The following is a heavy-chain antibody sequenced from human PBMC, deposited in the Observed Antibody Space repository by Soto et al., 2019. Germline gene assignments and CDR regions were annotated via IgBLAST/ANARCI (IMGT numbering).Heavy chain of an antibody. V-gene: IGHV3-30*18. CDR2: MSYDGRNQ. J-gene: IGHJ4*02. Sequence: QVQLVESGGGVVQPGTSLRLSCSASGFTLSGVDMHWVRQAPGKGLEWVAVMSYDGRNQYYADSVKGRFTVSRDSSKSTLYLQMKSLRTEDAAVYYCAKGGWYTSSSRADCGGQGTLVTVSS. CDR1: GFTLSGVD. CDR3: AKGGWYTSSSRADC. D-gene: IGHD6-6*01.